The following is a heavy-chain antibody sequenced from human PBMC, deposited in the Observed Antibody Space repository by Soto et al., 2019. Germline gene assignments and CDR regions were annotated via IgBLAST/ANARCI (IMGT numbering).Heavy chain of an antibody. CDR1: GGSFGSFY. D-gene: IGHD2-2*01. Sequence: VQLLESGPGLVRPSETLSLTCTVSGGSFGSFYWSWVRQPPGKRLEWIGYSHYSGNSNYSPSLRSRVSISLDKSKDEFSLKLHSVTAADTAVYYCAAVWAPASGDLWVPGILVTVSS. CDR2: SHYSGNS. J-gene: IGHJ5*02. CDR3: AAVWAPASGDL. V-gene: IGHV4-59*03.